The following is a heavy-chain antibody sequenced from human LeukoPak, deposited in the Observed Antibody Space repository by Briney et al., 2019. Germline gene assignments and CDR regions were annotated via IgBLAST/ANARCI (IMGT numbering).Heavy chain of an antibody. V-gene: IGHV2-70*11. CDR1: GFSLSTSGMC. CDR3: ARTVVRGVLINGHYYYYMNV. CDR2: IDWDDDK. Sequence: SGPTLVKPTQTLTLTCTFSGFSLSTSGMCVNWIRQPPGKALEWLARIDWDDDKYYSASLKTRLTISKDTSKNQVLLKMTNMDPVDTATYYCARTVVRGVLINGHYYYYMNVWGQGTLVTVSS. D-gene: IGHD3-10*01. J-gene: IGHJ6*03.